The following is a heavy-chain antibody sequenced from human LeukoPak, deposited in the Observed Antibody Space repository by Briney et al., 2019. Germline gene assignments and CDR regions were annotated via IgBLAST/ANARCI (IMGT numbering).Heavy chain of an antibody. V-gene: IGHV3-33*01. J-gene: IGHJ4*02. Sequence: PGGSQRLSCAASGFTFSSYGMHWVRQVPGKGLEWVAVIWFDGSNKYYADSVMGRFTISRDNSKNTLYLQMNSLRVEDTAVYYCARDRAVSYFDYSGQGTLVTVSS. CDR2: IWFDGSNK. CDR1: GFTFSSYG. CDR3: ARDRAVSYFDY. D-gene: IGHD6-19*01.